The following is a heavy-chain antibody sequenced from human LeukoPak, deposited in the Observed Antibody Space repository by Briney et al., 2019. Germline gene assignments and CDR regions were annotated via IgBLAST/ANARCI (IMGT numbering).Heavy chain of an antibody. CDR3: ARAAAAGIEIY. D-gene: IGHD6-13*01. CDR1: GSSISTYY. V-gene: IGHV4-59*01. CDR2: IYYTGGI. Sequence: SETLSLTCTVSGSSISTYYWSWIRQPPGKGLEWIGYIYYTGGINYNPSLKSRVTISIDRSKNQFSLTLSSVTAADTAVYYCARAAAAGIEIYWGQGTLVTVSS. J-gene: IGHJ4*02.